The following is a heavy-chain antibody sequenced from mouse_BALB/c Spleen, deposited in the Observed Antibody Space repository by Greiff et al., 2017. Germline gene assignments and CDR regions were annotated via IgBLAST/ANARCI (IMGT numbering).Heavy chain of an antibody. CDR1: GFNIKDYY. CDR3: ARGYGNYGAY. Sequence: VQLQQSGAELVRPGALVKLSCKASGFNIKDYYMHWVKQRPEQGLVWIGWLDLENGNTIYDPKFQGKASITADTSSNTAYLQLSSLTSEDTAVYYCARGYGNYGAYWGQGTLVTVSA. V-gene: IGHV14-1*02. CDR2: LDLENGNT. J-gene: IGHJ3*01. D-gene: IGHD2-1*01.